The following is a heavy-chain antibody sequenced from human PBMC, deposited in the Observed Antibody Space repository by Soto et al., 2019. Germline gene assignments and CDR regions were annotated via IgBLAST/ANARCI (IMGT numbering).Heavy chain of an antibody. Sequence: PSETLSLTCTVSGDAFSTSNYYWGWIRQPPGMGLEWIGSFYLGGMTSYTPSLKSRVTISVDTSKSQFSLRLNSVTAADTAVYYCATAPETYDPSGSYISWFDSWGQGTLVTVSS. CDR1: GDAFSTSNYY. J-gene: IGHJ5*01. V-gene: IGHV4-39*01. CDR2: FYLGGMT. D-gene: IGHD3-22*01. CDR3: ATAPETYDPSGSYISWFDS.